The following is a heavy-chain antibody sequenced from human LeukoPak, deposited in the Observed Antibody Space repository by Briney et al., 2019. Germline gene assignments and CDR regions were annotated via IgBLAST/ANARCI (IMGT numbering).Heavy chain of an antibody. D-gene: IGHD1-7*01. CDR3: AKVCRTQDFDY. CDR1: GFTFSSYA. J-gene: IGHJ4*02. Sequence: GRSLRLSCAASGFTFSSYAMHWVRQAPGKGLEWVAVISYDGSNKYYADSVKGRFTISRDNSKNTLYLQMNSLRAEDTAVYYCAKVCRTQDFDYWGQGTLVTVSS. CDR2: ISYDGSNK. V-gene: IGHV3-30*04.